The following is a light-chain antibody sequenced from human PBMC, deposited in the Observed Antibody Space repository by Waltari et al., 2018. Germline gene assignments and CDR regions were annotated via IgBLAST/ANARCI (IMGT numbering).Light chain of an antibody. Sequence: QSALTQPRSVSGSPGQSVTISCTGASSDVRSNNRVPWYQQSPGTAPKLIIHDVDKRPSGVPDRFSGSKSGNTASLTISGLQGEDEADYYCCSYAGRYTWVFGGGTKLTVL. CDR3: CSYAGRYTWV. J-gene: IGLJ3*02. CDR1: SSDVRSNNR. CDR2: DVD. V-gene: IGLV2-11*01.